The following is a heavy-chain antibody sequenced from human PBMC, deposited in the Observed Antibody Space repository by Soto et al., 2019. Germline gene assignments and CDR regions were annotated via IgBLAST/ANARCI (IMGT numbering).Heavy chain of an antibody. CDR3: ARQVTDRSGGSCHAYFDY. Sequence: PSETMPLTCAVSGGTFGGYDWSWIRQPPGKGLEWIGEINHSGSTNYNPSLKSRLSMSVDTSKNQFSLKLRSVTAADTAVYYCARQVTDRSGGSCHAYFDYWGQGYLVTVSS. J-gene: IGHJ4*02. D-gene: IGHD2-15*01. CDR1: GGTFGGYD. CDR2: INHSGST. V-gene: IGHV4-34*01.